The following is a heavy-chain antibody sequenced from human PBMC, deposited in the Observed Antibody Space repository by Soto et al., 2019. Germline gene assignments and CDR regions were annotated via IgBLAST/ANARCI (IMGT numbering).Heavy chain of an antibody. J-gene: IGHJ4*02. CDR3: ARVYYYDSSGYYLDY. V-gene: IGHV4-38-2*01. CDR1: GYSISSGYY. Sequence: SETLSLTCAVSGYSISSGYYWGWIRQPPGKGLEWIGSIYHSGSTYYNPSLRSRVTISVDTSKNQFSLKLSSVTAADTAVYYCARVYYYDSSGYYLDYWGQGTLVTVSS. CDR2: IYHSGST. D-gene: IGHD3-22*01.